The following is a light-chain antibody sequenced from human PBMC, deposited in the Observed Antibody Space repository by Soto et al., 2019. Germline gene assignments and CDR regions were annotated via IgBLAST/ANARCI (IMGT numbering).Light chain of an antibody. CDR1: QTVSSN. Sequence: EIVLTQSPATLSLSPGERPTLFCRASQTVSSNLAWYQQNLGQAPRLLIYGASTRATGGPARFSGSGSATQFTLTISSLQSEDFGFYYCQQYKQWPGAFGGGTKVDI. J-gene: IGKJ4*01. CDR3: QQYKQWPGA. V-gene: IGKV3-15*01. CDR2: GAS.